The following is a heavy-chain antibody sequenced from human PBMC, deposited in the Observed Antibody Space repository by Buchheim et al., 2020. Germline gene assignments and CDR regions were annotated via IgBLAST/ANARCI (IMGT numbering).Heavy chain of an antibody. CDR2: ISSSGTTR. CDR3: ARGDYGDYSGDF. D-gene: IGHD4-17*01. CDR1: GFTFSSYE. J-gene: IGHJ4*01. Sequence: DVQLVESGGGLVQPGGSLRLSCAASGFTFSSYEMIWVRQAPGKGLEWVSYISSSGTTRYYADSLKGRFTISRDNDKNSLYLPMNSLRVDDTAVYYCARGDYGDYSGDFWGQGTL. V-gene: IGHV3-48*03.